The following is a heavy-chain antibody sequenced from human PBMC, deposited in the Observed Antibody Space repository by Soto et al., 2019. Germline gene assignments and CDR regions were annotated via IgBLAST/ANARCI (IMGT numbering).Heavy chain of an antibody. CDR1: GYTFTSYY. CDR3: ARPQVSSGWDFDY. CDR2: INPSGGST. D-gene: IGHD6-19*01. Sequence: QVQLVQSGAEVKKPGASMKVSCKASGYTFTSYYMHWVRQAPGQGLEWMGIINPSGGSTSYAQKFQGRVTMTRDTSTSTVYMERSSLRSEDTAVYYCARPQVSSGWDFDYWGQGTLVTVSP. J-gene: IGHJ4*02. V-gene: IGHV1-46*01.